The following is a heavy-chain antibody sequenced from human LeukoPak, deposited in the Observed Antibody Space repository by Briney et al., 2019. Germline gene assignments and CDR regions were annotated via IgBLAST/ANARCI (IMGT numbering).Heavy chain of an antibody. V-gene: IGHV1-2*06. CDR3: AISSGWYG. CDR1: GYTFTSYG. D-gene: IGHD6-19*01. Sequence: GASVKVSCKASGYTFTSYGISWVRQAPGQGLEWMGRINPNSGGTNYAQKFQGRVTMTRDTSISTAYMELSRLRSDDTAVYYCAISSGWYGWGQGTLVTVSS. CDR2: INPNSGGT. J-gene: IGHJ4*02.